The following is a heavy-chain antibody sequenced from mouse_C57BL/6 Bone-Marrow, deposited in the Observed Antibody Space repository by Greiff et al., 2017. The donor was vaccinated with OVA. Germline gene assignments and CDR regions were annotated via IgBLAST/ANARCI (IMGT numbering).Heavy chain of an antibody. CDR3: AREGIYDGYYRYFDV. Sequence: VQLVESGPELVKPGASVKISCKASGYAFSSSWMNWVKQRPGKGLEWIGRIYPGDGDTNYNGKFKGKATLTADKSSSTAYMQLSSLTSEDSAVYFCAREGIYDGYYRYFDVWGTGTTVTVSS. CDR2: IYPGDGDT. D-gene: IGHD2-3*01. CDR1: GYAFSSSW. J-gene: IGHJ1*03. V-gene: IGHV1-82*01.